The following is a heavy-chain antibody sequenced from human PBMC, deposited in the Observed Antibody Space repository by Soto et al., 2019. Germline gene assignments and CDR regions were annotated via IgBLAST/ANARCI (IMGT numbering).Heavy chain of an antibody. CDR3: ARDLTRIVVVPAAIGTYGMDV. D-gene: IGHD2-2*02. V-gene: IGHV1-69*13. CDR2: IIPIFGTA. CDR1: GGTFSSYA. J-gene: IGHJ6*02. Sequence: VASVKVSCKASGGTFSSYAISWVRQAPGQGLEWMGGIIPIFGTANYAQKFQGRVTITADESTSTAYMELSSLRSEDTAVYYCARDLTRIVVVPAAIGTYGMDVWGQGTTVTVSS.